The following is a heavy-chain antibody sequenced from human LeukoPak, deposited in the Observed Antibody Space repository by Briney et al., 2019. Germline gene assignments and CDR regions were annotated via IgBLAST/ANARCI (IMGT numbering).Heavy chain of an antibody. CDR3: ARWCSSTSCYSTRRAFDI. CDR1: GGSISSYY. D-gene: IGHD2-2*02. Sequence: SETLSLTCTVSGGSISSYYWSWIRQPAGKGLEWIGRIYTSGSTNYNPSLKSRVTMSVDTSKNQFSLKQSSVTAADTAVYYCARWCSSTSCYSTRRAFDIWGLGTMVTVSS. J-gene: IGHJ3*02. V-gene: IGHV4-4*07. CDR2: IYTSGST.